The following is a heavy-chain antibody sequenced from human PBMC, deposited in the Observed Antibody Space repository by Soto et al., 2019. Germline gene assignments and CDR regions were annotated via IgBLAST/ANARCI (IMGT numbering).Heavy chain of an antibody. D-gene: IGHD6-19*01. CDR2: IIPILGIA. V-gene: IGHV1-69*02. CDR3: ARNMYSSGSYGMDV. CDR1: GGTFSSYT. J-gene: IGHJ6*02. Sequence: QVQLVQSGAEVKKPGSSVKVSCKASGGTFSSYTISWVRQAPGQGLEWMGRIIPILGIANYAQKFQGRVTITADKSTSTAYIELSSLRSEDTAVYYCARNMYSSGSYGMDVWGQGTTVTVSS.